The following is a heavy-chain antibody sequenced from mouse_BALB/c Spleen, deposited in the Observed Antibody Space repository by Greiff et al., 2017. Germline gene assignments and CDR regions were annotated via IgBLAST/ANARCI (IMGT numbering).Heavy chain of an antibody. CDR1: GYSITSDYA. CDR3: ARSGGSWYFGV. CDR2: ISYSGST. Sequence: EVQRVESGPGLVKPSQSLSLTCTVTGYSITSDYAWNWIRQFPGNKLEWMGYISYSGSTSYNPSLKSRISITRDTSNNQFFLQLNSVTTEDTATYYCARSGGSWYFGVWGAGTTVTVSS. D-gene: IGHD3-1*01. V-gene: IGHV3-2*02. J-gene: IGHJ1*01.